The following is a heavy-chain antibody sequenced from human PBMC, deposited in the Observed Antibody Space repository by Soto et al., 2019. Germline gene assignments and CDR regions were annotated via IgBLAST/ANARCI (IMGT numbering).Heavy chain of an antibody. CDR1: GFTFSSYG. J-gene: IGHJ3*02. CDR2: ISYDGSNK. D-gene: IGHD3-10*01. V-gene: IGHV3-30*18. Sequence: QVQLVESGGGVVQPGRSLRLSCAASGFTFSSYGMHWVRQAPGKGLEWVAVISYDGSNKYYADSVKGRFTISRDNSKNTRYLQMNSLRAEDTAVYYCAKLAGGSGSYGIDIWGQGTMVTVSS. CDR3: AKLAGGSGSYGIDI.